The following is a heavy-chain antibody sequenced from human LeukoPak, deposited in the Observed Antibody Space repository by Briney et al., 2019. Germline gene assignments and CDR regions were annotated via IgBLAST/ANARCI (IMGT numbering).Heavy chain of an antibody. Sequence: GASVKVSCKTSGYTFTSYFIHWVRQAPGQGLEWMGIINPSGGSTSYAQKFQGRVTMTTDTSTSTAYMELRSLRSDDTAVYYCARALIGRLRFLEWSAYYMDVWGKGTTVTVSS. J-gene: IGHJ6*03. CDR1: GYTFTSYF. CDR2: INPSGGST. D-gene: IGHD3-3*01. CDR3: ARALIGRLRFLEWSAYYMDV. V-gene: IGHV1-46*01.